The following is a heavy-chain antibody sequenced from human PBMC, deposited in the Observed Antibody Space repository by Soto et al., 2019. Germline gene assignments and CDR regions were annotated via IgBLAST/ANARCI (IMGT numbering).Heavy chain of an antibody. CDR1: GGSVSSGSYY. CDR2: IYYSGST. J-gene: IGHJ4*02. CDR3: ARVSRDPNFDY. D-gene: IGHD3-16*02. Sequence: LSLTCPVSGGSVSSGSYYWSWIRQPPGKGLEWIGYIYYSGSTNYNPSLKSRVTISVDTSKNQFSLKLSSVTAADTAVYYCARVSRDPNFDYWGQGTLVTVSS. V-gene: IGHV4-61*01.